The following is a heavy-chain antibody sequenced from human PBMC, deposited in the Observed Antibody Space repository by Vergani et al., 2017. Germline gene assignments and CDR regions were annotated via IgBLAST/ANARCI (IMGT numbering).Heavy chain of an antibody. V-gene: IGHV3-21*01. Sequence: EVQLVESGGGLVKRGGSLRLSCAASGFTFSSYSMNWVRQAPGKGLEWVSSIISSSSYIHYSDSLKGRFTISRDNAKSSLYLQMNSLRAEDTGVYYCARDRDYLGSGSYHYFYYYGLDVWGQGTAVTVSS. J-gene: IGHJ6*02. D-gene: IGHD3-10*01. CDR3: ARDRDYLGSGSYHYFYYYGLDV. CDR2: IISSSSYI. CDR1: GFTFSSYS.